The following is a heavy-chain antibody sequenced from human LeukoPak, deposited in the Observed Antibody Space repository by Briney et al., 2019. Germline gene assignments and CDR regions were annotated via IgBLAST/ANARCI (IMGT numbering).Heavy chain of an antibody. CDR3: AKDGDRLWFGELFLDH. D-gene: IGHD3-10*01. CDR1: GFTFSSYG. Sequence: GRSLRLSCAASGFTFSSYGMHWVRQAPGKGLEWVAVISYDGSNKYYADSVKGRFTISRDNSENTLYLQMNSLRAEDTAVYYCAKDGDRLWFGELFLDHWGQGTLVTVSS. J-gene: IGHJ4*02. CDR2: ISYDGSNK. V-gene: IGHV3-30*18.